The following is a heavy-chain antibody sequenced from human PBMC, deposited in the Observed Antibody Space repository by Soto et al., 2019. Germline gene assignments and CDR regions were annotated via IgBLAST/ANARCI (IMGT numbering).Heavy chain of an antibody. CDR1: GYTFTTYD. CDR2: MDPSSGNT. D-gene: IGHD2-2*03. J-gene: IGHJ4*02. CDR3: VRGKRQSWIYTGDS. Sequence: GASVKVSCKASGYTFTTYDIHWVRQVTGQGLEWMGWMDPSSGNTGYAQKFQGRVSMTRSTSISTAYMELPTLTSQDTAVYFCVRGKRQSWIYTGDSWGQGTLVTVSS. V-gene: IGHV1-8*01.